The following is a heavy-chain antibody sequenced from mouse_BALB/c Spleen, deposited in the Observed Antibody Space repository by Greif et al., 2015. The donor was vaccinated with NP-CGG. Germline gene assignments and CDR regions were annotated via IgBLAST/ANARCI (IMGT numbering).Heavy chain of an antibody. CDR3: ARMYGNYPYYAMDY. CDR2: ISTYYGDA. D-gene: IGHD2-10*02. V-gene: IGHV1S137*01. J-gene: IGHJ4*01. CDR1: GYTFTDYA. Sequence: VQLKESGAELVRPGVSVKISCKGSGYTFTDYAMHWVKQSHAKSLEWIGVISTYYGDASYNQKFKGKATMTVDKSSSTAYMELARLTSEDSAIYYCARMYGNYPYYAMDYWGQGTSVTVSS.